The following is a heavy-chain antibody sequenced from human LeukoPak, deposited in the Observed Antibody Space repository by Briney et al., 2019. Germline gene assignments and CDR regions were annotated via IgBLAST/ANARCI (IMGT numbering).Heavy chain of an antibody. V-gene: IGHV1-18*01. CDR1: GYTFTSYG. D-gene: IGHD1-26*01. CDR3: ARDLYSRSYWYYFDY. Sequence: ASVTVSCKASGYTFTSYGISWVRQAPGQGLEWMGWISAYNGNTNYAQKLQGRVTMTTDTSTSTAYMELRSLRSDDTAVYYCARDLYSRSYWYYFDYWGQGTLVTVSS. CDR2: ISAYNGNT. J-gene: IGHJ4*02.